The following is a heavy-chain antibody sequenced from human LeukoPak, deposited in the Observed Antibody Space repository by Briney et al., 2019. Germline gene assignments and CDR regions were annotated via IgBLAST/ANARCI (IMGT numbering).Heavy chain of an antibody. CDR3: ARDSCSGGSCSNFDY. D-gene: IGHD2-15*01. J-gene: IGHJ4*02. V-gene: IGHV4-4*02. Sequence: SETLSLTCAVSGGSISSSNWWSWVRQPPGKGLEWIGEIYHSGSTNYNPSLKSRVTISVDKSKNQFSLKLSSVTAADTAVYYCARDSCSGGSCSNFDYWGQGTLVTVSS. CDR2: IYHSGST. CDR1: GGSISSSNW.